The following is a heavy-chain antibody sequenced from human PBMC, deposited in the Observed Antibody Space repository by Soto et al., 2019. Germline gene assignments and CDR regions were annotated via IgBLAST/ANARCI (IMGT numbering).Heavy chain of an antibody. Sequence: EVQLVESGGGLVQPGGSLRLSCAASGFTFSSYWMSWVRQAPGKGLEWVANIKQDGSEKYYVDSVKGRFTISRDNAKNSLYLQMNSLRAEDTAVYYCARELTYYYDSSGYSDYWGQGTLVTVSS. J-gene: IGHJ4*02. CDR3: ARELTYYYDSSGYSDY. V-gene: IGHV3-7*03. D-gene: IGHD3-22*01. CDR2: IKQDGSEK. CDR1: GFTFSSYW.